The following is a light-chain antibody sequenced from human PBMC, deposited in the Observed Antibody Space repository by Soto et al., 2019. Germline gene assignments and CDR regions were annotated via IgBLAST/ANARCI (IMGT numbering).Light chain of an antibody. J-gene: IGKJ1*01. V-gene: IGKV1-8*01. CDR1: QGIGSY. CDR2: AAS. Sequence: AIRMTQSPSSFSASTGDRVTITCRASQGIGSYLAWYQQKPGKAPKLLIYAASTLQSGVPSRFSRSGSGTDFTLTLSCLQSEDCATYYCQQYYSYPRTFGQVTKVEIK. CDR3: QQYYSYPRT.